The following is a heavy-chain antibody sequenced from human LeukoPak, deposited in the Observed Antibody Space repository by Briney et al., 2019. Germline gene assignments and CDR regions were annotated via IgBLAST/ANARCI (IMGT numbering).Heavy chain of an antibody. Sequence: PGGSLRLSCTVSGFPLGNAWMFWVRQAPGKRLEWVGRIKSKFDGGATDYAAPVKGRFTISRDDSKNTLYLQMNSLKTEDTAVYYCTTGVLEPPDYWGQGTLVTVSS. CDR3: TTGVLEPPDY. CDR1: GFPLGNAW. J-gene: IGHJ4*02. D-gene: IGHD1-1*01. V-gene: IGHV3-15*01. CDR2: IKSKFDGGAT.